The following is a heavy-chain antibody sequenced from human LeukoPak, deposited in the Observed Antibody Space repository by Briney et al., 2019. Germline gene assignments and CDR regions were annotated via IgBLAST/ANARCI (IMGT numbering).Heavy chain of an antibody. V-gene: IGHV1-69*13. Sequence: ASVKVSCKASGGTFSSYAISWVRQAPGQGLEWMGGIIPIFGTANYAQKFQGRVTITADESTSTAYMELSSLRSEDTAVYYCARSELVKDAFDIWGQGTMVTVSS. CDR3: ARSELVKDAFDI. D-gene: IGHD3-9*01. CDR1: GGTFSSYA. J-gene: IGHJ3*02. CDR2: IIPIFGTA.